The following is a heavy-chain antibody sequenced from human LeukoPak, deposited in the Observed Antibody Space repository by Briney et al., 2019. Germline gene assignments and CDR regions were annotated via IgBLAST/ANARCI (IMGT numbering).Heavy chain of an antibody. J-gene: IGHJ5*02. D-gene: IGHD2-2*01. Sequence: SETLSLTCTVSGYSISSGYYWGWIRQPPGKGLEWIGSIYHSGSTYYNPSLKSRVTISVDTSKNQFSLKLSSVTAADTAVYYCARDLGRYCSSTSCPNWFDPWGQGTRVTVSS. CDR1: GYSISSGYY. V-gene: IGHV4-38-2*02. CDR3: ARDLGRYCSSTSCPNWFDP. CDR2: IYHSGST.